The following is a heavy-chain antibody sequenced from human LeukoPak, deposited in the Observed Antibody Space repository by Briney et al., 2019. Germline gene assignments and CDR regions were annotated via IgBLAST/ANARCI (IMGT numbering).Heavy chain of an antibody. J-gene: IGHJ3*02. Sequence: GGSLRLSCAAAGFTFSSYGMHWVRQAPGKGLEWVAVIWYDGSNKYYADSVKGRFTISRDNSKNTLYLQMNSLRAEDTAVYYCARVDEYDRQPDIWGQGTMVTVSS. CDR1: GFTFSSYG. V-gene: IGHV3-33*01. CDR3: ARVDEYDRQPDI. D-gene: IGHD3-22*01. CDR2: IWYDGSNK.